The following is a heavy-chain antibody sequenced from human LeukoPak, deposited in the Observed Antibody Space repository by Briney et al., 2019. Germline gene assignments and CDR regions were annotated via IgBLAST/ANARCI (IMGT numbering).Heavy chain of an antibody. CDR3: ARDEGGLPAATDF. V-gene: IGHV1-18*01. D-gene: IGHD2-2*01. CDR2: ISAYNGNT. Sequence: ASVKVSCKTSGSTFTSYGVSWVRQAPGQGLEWMGWISAYNGNTNYVQKFQDRLTMTTDTSTSTAYMELRSLRSDDTAVCYCARDEGGLPAATDFWGQGTLVTVSS. CDR1: GSTFTSYG. J-gene: IGHJ4*02.